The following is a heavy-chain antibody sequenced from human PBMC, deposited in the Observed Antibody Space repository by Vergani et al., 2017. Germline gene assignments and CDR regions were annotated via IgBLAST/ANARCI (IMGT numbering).Heavy chain of an antibody. CDR1: GGTFSSDA. J-gene: IGHJ3*02. CDR3: SRDEIAAAGTAGAYDI. CDR2: ITPFFSTA. Sequence: QVHLVQSGAEVKKPGSSVKVSCKASGGTFSSDAINWVRQAPGQGLEWMGGITPFFSTANYAQKFQGRVTITADESTTTVYMELSSLRSEDTAMYYCSRDEIAAAGTAGAYDIWGQGTMVTVSS. V-gene: IGHV1-69*01. D-gene: IGHD6-13*01.